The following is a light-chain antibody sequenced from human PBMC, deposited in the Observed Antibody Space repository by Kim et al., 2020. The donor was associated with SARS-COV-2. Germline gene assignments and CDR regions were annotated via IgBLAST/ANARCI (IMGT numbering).Light chain of an antibody. J-gene: IGLJ3*02. CDR3: QAWDSSTAV. V-gene: IGLV3-1*01. CDR1: KLGHKY. Sequence: SYELTQPPSVSVSPGQTVSITCSGDKLGHKYVCWYQQRPGQSPVLVIYEDKKRPSGIPERFSGSNSGNIATLTIGGTQAMDEADYYCQAWDSSTAVFGGGTQLTVL. CDR2: EDK.